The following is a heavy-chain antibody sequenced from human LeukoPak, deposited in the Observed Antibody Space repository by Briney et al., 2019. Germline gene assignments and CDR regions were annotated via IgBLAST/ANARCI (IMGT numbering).Heavy chain of an antibody. D-gene: IGHD2-2*02. Sequence: ASVKVSCKASGGTFSSYAISWVRQAPGQGLEWMGGIIPIFGTANYAQKFQGRVTITADESTSTAYMELSSLRSEDTAVYYCARDLPPHCSSTSCYNGLMDVWGTGTTVTVSS. J-gene: IGHJ6*03. CDR1: GGTFSSYA. V-gene: IGHV1-69*13. CDR3: ARDLPPHCSSTSCYNGLMDV. CDR2: IIPIFGTA.